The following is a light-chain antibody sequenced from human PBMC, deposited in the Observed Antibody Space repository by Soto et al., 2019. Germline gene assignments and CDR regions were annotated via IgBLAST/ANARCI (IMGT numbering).Light chain of an antibody. Sequence: ETVLTQSPDTLSLSPGERVTLSCRASQSVGSYLVWYQQKPGQAPRLLIYGASNRATGIPARFSGSGSGTDFTLTISSQEPEDFAVYYCQHRSNGFGQGTKLEIK. CDR2: GAS. CDR1: QSVGSY. V-gene: IGKV3-11*01. J-gene: IGKJ2*01. CDR3: QHRSNG.